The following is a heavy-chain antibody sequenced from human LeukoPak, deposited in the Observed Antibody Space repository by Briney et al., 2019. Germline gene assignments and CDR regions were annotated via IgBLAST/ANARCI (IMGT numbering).Heavy chain of an antibody. V-gene: IGHV3-23*01. Sequence: PGGSLRLSCAASGFTFSSYAMSWVRQAPGKGLEWVSAISGSGGSTYYADSVKGRFTISRDNSKNTLYLQMNSLRAEDTAVYYCAKDRHYDSSGYYYVYWGQGTLVTVSS. CDR2: ISGSGGST. J-gene: IGHJ4*02. D-gene: IGHD3-22*01. CDR3: AKDRHYDSSGYYYVY. CDR1: GFTFSSYA.